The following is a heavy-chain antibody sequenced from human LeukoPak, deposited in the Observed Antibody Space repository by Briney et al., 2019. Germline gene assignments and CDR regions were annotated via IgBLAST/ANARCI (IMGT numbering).Heavy chain of an antibody. D-gene: IGHD5-18*01. CDR1: GGSFSGYY. J-gene: IGHJ2*01. CDR2: INHSGST. CDR3: ARGQSGTAIPRAGRYFDL. V-gene: IGHV4-34*01. Sequence: SETLSLTCAVYGGSFSGYYWSWIRQPPGKGLEWIGEINHSGSTNYNPSLKSRVTISVDTSKNQFSLKLSSVTAADTAVYYCARGQSGTAIPRAGRYFDLWGRGTLVTVSS.